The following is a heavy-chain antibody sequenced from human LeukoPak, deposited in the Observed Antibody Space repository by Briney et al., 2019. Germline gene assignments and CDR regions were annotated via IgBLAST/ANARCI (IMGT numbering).Heavy chain of an antibody. V-gene: IGHV3-53*01. D-gene: IGHD1-20*01. CDR2: IYPSGGT. CDR1: GITVSDSF. CDR3: ARDGYNWNQDY. Sequence: GGSLRLSCAASGITVSDSFMTWVRQAPGKGLEWVSVIYPSGGTYYADSVKGRFTISRDNSKNTLYLEMNSLRAEDTAVYYCARDGYNWNQDYWGQGTLVTVSS. J-gene: IGHJ4*02.